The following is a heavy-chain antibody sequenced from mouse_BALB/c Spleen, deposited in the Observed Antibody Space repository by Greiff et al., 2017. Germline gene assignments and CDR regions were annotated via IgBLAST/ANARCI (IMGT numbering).Heavy chain of an antibody. V-gene: IGHV5-17*02. CDR1: GFTFSSFG. D-gene: IGHD2-4*01. CDR2: ISSGSSTI. CDR3: ARSSTMITPWFAY. J-gene: IGHJ3*01. Sequence: EVQLVESGGGLVQPGGSRKLSCAASGFTFSSFGMHWVRQAPEKGLEWVAYISSGSSTIYYADTVKGRFTISRDNPKNTLFLQMTSLRSEDTAMYYCARSSTMITPWFAYWGQGTLVTVSA.